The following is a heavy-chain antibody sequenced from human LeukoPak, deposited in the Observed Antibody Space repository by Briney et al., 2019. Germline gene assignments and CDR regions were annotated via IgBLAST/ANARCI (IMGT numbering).Heavy chain of an antibody. J-gene: IGHJ4*02. V-gene: IGHV3-74*01. CDR2: IKSDGSST. Sequence: GGSLRLSCAASGFTFSNYWMHWVRQAPGKGPVWVSRIKSDGSSTRFADSVQGRFTISRDNGKNTLYLQMNSLRAEDTAVYYRAKTTNYYDSSGYYSHLGYWGQGTLVTVSS. D-gene: IGHD3-22*01. CDR1: GFTFSNYW. CDR3: AKTTNYYDSSGYYSHLGY.